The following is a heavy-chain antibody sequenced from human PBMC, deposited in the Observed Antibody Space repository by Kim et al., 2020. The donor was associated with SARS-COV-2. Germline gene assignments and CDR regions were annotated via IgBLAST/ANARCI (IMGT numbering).Heavy chain of an antibody. CDR1: GFTFSSYG. V-gene: IGHV3-30*18. CDR3: AKDLRWSASSTSIYYYYG. J-gene: IGHJ6*01. D-gene: IGHD6-13*01. CDR2: ISYDGSNK. Sequence: GGSLRLSCAASGFTFSSYGMHWVRQAPGKGLEWVAVISYDGSNKYYADSVKGRFTISRDNSKNTLYLQMNSLRAEDTAVSDCAKDLRWSASSTSIYYYYG.